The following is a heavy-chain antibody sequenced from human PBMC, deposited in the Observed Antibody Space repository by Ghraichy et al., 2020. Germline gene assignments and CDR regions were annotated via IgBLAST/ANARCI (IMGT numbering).Heavy chain of an antibody. V-gene: IGHV1-18*01. D-gene: IGHD3-9*01. Sequence: ASVKVSCKASGYTFTSYGISWVRQAPGQGLEWMGWISGYNDNTNYAQKLQGRVTMTTDTSTSTAYMELRSLRSDDTAVYYCARAYYDVLTGYYTPRHYYGMDVWGQGTTVTVSS. CDR2: ISGYNDNT. J-gene: IGHJ6*02. CDR1: GYTFTSYG. CDR3: ARAYYDVLTGYYTPRHYYGMDV.